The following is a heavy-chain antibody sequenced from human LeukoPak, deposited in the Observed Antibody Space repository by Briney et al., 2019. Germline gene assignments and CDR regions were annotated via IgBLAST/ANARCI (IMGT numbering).Heavy chain of an antibody. J-gene: IGHJ5*02. D-gene: IGHD1-26*01. CDR1: GGSTSSYY. V-gene: IGHV4-4*09. Sequence: SETLSLTCTVSGGSTSSYYWSWIRQPPGKGLEWIGYIYTSGSTNYNPSLKSRVTISVDTSKNQFSLKLSSVTAADTAVYYCARSIGGVGWFDPWGQGTLVTVSS. CDR3: ARSIGGVGWFDP. CDR2: IYTSGST.